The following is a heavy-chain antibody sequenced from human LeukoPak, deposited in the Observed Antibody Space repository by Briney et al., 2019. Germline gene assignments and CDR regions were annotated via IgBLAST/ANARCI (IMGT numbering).Heavy chain of an antibody. CDR3: AREGGTVVVGRFDY. Sequence: PGGSLRLSCATSGFTFSGFGIHWVRQAPGKGLEWVAVAWYDGIRKNYADSVKGRFTISRDNSKNTVYLHMNSLRPDDTALYYCAREGGTVVVGRFDYWGQGTLVTVSS. J-gene: IGHJ4*02. CDR2: AWYDGIRK. V-gene: IGHV3-33*01. D-gene: IGHD2-2*01. CDR1: GFTFSGFG.